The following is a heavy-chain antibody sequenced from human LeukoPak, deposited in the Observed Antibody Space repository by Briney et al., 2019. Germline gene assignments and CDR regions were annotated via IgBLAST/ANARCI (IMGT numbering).Heavy chain of an antibody. V-gene: IGHV1-69*05. CDR3: ARDSVTMVQNYYYYYMDV. J-gene: IGHJ6*03. Sequence: SVKVSCKASGGTFSSYAISWVRQAPGQGLEWMGRIIPIFGTANYAQKFQGRVTITTDESTSTAYMEPSSLRSEDTAVYYCARDSVTMVQNYYYYYMDVWGKGTTVTVSS. CDR1: GGTFSSYA. CDR2: IIPIFGTA. D-gene: IGHD3-10*01.